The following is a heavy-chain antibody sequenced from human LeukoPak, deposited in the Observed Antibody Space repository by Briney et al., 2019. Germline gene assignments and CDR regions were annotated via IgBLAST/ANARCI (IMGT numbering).Heavy chain of an antibody. CDR2: ITSSSSTI. D-gene: IGHD3-22*01. J-gene: IGHJ3*02. CDR1: GFTFSSYS. CDR3: ARGVPRYYESSGYEDDAFDI. V-gene: IGHV3-48*02. Sequence: GGSLRLSCAASGFTFSSYSMNWVRQAPGKGLEGVSYITSSSSTIYYADSVKGRFTISRDNAKNSVYLQMNSLRDEDTAVYYCARGVPRYYESSGYEDDAFDIWGQGTMVTVSS.